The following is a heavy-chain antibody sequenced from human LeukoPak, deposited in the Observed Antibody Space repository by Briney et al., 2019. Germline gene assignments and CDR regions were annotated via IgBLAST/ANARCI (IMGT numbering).Heavy chain of an antibody. J-gene: IGHJ6*03. CDR2: IYYSGST. CDR3: ARGDYYYYMDV. V-gene: IGHV4-59*01. Sequence: SETLSLTCAVFGGSFSSYYWSWIRQPPGKGLEWIGYIYYSGSTNYDPSLKSRVTISVDTSKNQFSLKLSSVTAADTAVYYCARGDYYYYMDVWGKGTTVTVSS. CDR1: GGSFSSYY.